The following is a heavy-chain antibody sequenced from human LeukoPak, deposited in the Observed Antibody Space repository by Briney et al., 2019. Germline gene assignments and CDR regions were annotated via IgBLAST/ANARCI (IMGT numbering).Heavy chain of an antibody. CDR2: ISAYIGNT. CDR1: GYTFTSYG. Sequence: GASVKVSCKASGYTFTSYGISWVRQAPGQGLEWMGWISAYIGNTNYAQKLQGRVTMTTDTSTSTAYMELRSLRSDDTAVYYCARVPRNLAVAGTDDYWGQGTLVTVSS. J-gene: IGHJ4*02. CDR3: ARVPRNLAVAGTDDY. V-gene: IGHV1-18*01. D-gene: IGHD6-19*01.